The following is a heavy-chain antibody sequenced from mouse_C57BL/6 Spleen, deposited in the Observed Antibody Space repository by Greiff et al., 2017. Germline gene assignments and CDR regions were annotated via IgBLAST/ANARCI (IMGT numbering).Heavy chain of an antibody. CDR3: ARDDYGFDD. D-gene: IGHD2-13*01. CDR1: GYTFTGYW. J-gene: IGHJ3*01. V-gene: IGHV1-69*01. Sequence: VQLQQSGAELVMPGASVKLSCKASGYTFTGYWMHWVKQRPGHGLEWIGEIDPSDSSTNYNQKFKGKSTLTVDKSSSTAYMQLSSLTSEDSAVYYCARDDYGFDDWGQGTLVTVSA. CDR2: IDPSDSST.